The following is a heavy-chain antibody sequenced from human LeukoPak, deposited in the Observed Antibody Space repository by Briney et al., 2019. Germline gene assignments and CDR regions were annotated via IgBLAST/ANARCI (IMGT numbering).Heavy chain of an antibody. CDR1: GGSISSSSYY. CDR3: ARDGVTKGWLRLERD. D-gene: IGHD5-12*01. CDR2: INHSGST. J-gene: IGHJ4*02. Sequence: SETLSLTCTVSGGSISSSSYYWSWIRQPPGKGLEWIGEINHSGSTNYNPSLKSRVTISVDTSKNQFSLKLSSVTAADTAVYYCARDGVTKGWLRLERDWGQGTLVTVSS. V-gene: IGHV4-39*07.